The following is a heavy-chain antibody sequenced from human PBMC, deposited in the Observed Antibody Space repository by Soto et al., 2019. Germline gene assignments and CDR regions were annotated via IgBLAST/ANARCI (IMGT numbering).Heavy chain of an antibody. V-gene: IGHV4-31*03. Sequence: PSETLSLTCTVSGGSISSGGYYWSWIRQHPGKGLEWIGYIYYSGSTYYNPSLKSRVTISVDTSKNQFSLKLSSVTAADTAVYYCARAVGYYDSSGYYRNQFDYWGQGTLVTVSS. D-gene: IGHD3-22*01. J-gene: IGHJ4*02. CDR2: IYYSGST. CDR1: GGSISSGGYY. CDR3: ARAVGYYDSSGYYRNQFDY.